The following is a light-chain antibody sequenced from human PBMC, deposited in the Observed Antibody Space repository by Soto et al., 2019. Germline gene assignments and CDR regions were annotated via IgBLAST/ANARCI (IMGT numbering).Light chain of an antibody. J-gene: IGLJ2*01. CDR1: SSDVGSYNL. CDR3: CSYAGSSTAVV. Sequence: QSALTQPASVSGSPGQSITISCTGTSSDVGSYNLVSWYQQHPGKAPKLMIYEGSKRPAGVSNRFSGSKSGNTASLTISGLQAEDEADYDCCSYAGSSTAVVFGGGIKLTVL. V-gene: IGLV2-23*01. CDR2: EGS.